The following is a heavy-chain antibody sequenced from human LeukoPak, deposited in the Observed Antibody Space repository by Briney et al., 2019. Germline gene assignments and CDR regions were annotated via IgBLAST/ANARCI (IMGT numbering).Heavy chain of an antibody. CDR2: IYPVDSDT. CDR1: GYSFTSYW. CDR3: ARQVVGEDAFDI. V-gene: IGHV5-51*01. J-gene: IGHJ3*02. D-gene: IGHD1-26*01. Sequence: ASVKVSCKGSGYSFTSYWIGWVRQMPGKGLEWMGIIYPVDSDTRYSSSFQGQVTISADKSISTAYLQWSSLKASDTAMYYCARQVVGEDAFDIWGQGTMVTVSS.